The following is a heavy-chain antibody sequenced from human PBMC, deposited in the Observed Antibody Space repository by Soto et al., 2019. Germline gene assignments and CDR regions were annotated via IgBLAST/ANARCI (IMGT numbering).Heavy chain of an antibody. CDR2: TSGYNGNT. CDR3: ARNRRIPDAFDI. J-gene: IGHJ3*02. D-gene: IGHD5-18*01. Sequence: ASVKVSCKASGYTFTSNGISWVRQAPGQGLEWMGWTSGYNGNTNYAQKFQGRVTITADKSASTAYMELSSLRSEDTAVYYCARNRRIPDAFDIWGQGTMVTVSS. V-gene: IGHV1-18*04. CDR1: GYTFTSNG.